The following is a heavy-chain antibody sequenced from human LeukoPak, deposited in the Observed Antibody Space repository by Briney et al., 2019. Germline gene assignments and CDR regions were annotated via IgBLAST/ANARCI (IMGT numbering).Heavy chain of an antibody. CDR2: ISGSGTNT. J-gene: IGHJ3*02. CDR1: GFTFSSYA. V-gene: IGHV3-23*01. CDR3: ARMNSAQIDAFDI. D-gene: IGHD4-23*01. Sequence: GGSLRLSCAASGFTFSSYAMSWVRQAPGKGLEWVSAISGSGTNTYYADSVKGRFTISRDNSKNTLYLQMNSLRAEDTAVYYCARMNSAQIDAFDIWGQGTMVTVSS.